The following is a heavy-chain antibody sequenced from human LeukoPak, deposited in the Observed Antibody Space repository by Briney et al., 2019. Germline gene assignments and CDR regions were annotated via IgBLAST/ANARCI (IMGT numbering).Heavy chain of an antibody. J-gene: IGHJ6*04. CDR2: IWYDGSNK. V-gene: IGHV3-33*01. CDR1: EFTFSSYG. CDR3: AREVAAGHYYYYGMDV. D-gene: IGHD6-13*01. Sequence: PGGSLRLSCAASEFTFSSYGMHWVRQAPGKGLEWVAVIWYDGSNKYYADSVKGQFTISRDNSKNTLYLQMNSLRAEDTAVYYCAREVAAGHYYYYGMDVWGKGTTVTVSS.